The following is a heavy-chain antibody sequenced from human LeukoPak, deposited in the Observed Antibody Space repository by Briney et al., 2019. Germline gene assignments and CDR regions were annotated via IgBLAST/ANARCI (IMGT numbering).Heavy chain of an antibody. J-gene: IGHJ4*02. Sequence: GGSLRLSCAASGFTFSSYGMHWVRQAPGKGLEWVAVISYDGSNKYYADSVKGRFTISRDNSKNTLYLQMNSLRAEDTAVYYCAKSPRRALPVSLDYWGQGTLVTVSS. D-gene: IGHD6-6*01. CDR1: GFTFSSYG. CDR3: AKSPRRALPVSLDY. CDR2: ISYDGSNK. V-gene: IGHV3-30*18.